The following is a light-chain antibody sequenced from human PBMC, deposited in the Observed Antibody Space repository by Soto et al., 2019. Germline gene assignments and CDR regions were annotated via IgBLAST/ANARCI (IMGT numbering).Light chain of an antibody. V-gene: IGKV1-5*03. CDR3: QQYHNWPQT. CDR1: QTISSW. CDR2: KAS. Sequence: DIQMTQSPSTLSGSVGDRVTITCRASQTISSWLAWYQQKPGKAPKLLIYKASTLKSGVPSRFSGSGSGTEFTLTISSLQSADFGVYYCQQYHNWPQTFGQGTKVDIK. J-gene: IGKJ1*01.